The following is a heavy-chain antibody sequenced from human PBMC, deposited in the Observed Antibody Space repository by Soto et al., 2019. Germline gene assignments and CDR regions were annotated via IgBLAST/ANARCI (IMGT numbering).Heavy chain of an antibody. CDR2: ISWNSGSI. CDR3: AKDIGGTYSNYADY. D-gene: IGHD4-4*01. Sequence: GGSLRLSCAASGFTFDDYAMHWVRQAPGKGLEWVSGISWNSGSIGYADSVKGRFTISRDNAKNSLYLQMNSLRAEDTALYYCAKDIGGTYSNYADYWGQGTLVTVSS. V-gene: IGHV3-9*01. J-gene: IGHJ4*02. CDR1: GFTFDDYA.